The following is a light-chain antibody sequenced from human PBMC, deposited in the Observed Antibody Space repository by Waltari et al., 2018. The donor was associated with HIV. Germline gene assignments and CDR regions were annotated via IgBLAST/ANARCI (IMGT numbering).Light chain of an antibody. CDR3: QSYDSSLTGSV. CDR1: SSNIGAGYD. J-gene: IGLJ2*01. V-gene: IGLV1-40*01. CDR2: GTA. Sequence: QSVLTQPPSVSGAPGQRVTISCTGSSSNIGAGYDVHWYQQLPGTAPKLLIYGTAQRPSGVPDRFSGSKSGTPPSLAITGLQAEDEADYYCQSYDSSLTGSVFGGGTKLTVL.